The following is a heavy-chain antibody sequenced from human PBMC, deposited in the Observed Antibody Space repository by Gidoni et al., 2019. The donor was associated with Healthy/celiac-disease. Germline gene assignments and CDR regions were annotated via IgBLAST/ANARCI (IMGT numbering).Heavy chain of an antibody. J-gene: IGHJ6*02. Sequence: EVQLLESGGGLVQPGGSLRLSCAASGFTFSRYAMSWVRQAPGQGLEWVSAISGSGGSTYYADSVKGRFTISRDNSKNTLYLQMNSLRAEDTAVYYCAKDHDFGGAYYYGMDVWGQGTTVTVSS. V-gene: IGHV3-23*01. CDR3: AKDHDFGGAYYYGMDV. CDR1: GFTFSRYA. D-gene: IGHD3-10*01. CDR2: ISGSGGST.